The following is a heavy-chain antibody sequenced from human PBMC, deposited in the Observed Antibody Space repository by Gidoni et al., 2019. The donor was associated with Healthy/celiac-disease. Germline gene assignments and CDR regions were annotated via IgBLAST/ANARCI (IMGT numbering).Heavy chain of an antibody. CDR1: GYTFTGYY. Sequence: QVQLVQSGAAVKKPGASVKVSCKASGYTFTGYYMHWVRQAPGQGLEWMGWIIPNSGGTNCAQKFQGRVTMTRVTSISTAYMELSRLRSDDTAVYYCARVPYYYGSSGYYDYWGQGTLVTVSS. CDR3: ARVPYYYGSSGYYDY. V-gene: IGHV1-2*02. J-gene: IGHJ4*02. D-gene: IGHD3-22*01. CDR2: IIPNSGGT.